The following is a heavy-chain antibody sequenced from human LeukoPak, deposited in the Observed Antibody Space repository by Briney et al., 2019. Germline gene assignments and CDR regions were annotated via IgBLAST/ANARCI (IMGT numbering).Heavy chain of an antibody. Sequence: ASAKVSCKPSGYTFSDYDINRVRQATGQGLDWKGWINPNSGNAGYAQKFQGRVTMTRNTSISTAYMELSSLRSEDTAVYYCARALAWGGSSYSYYYMDVWDKGTTVTVSS. CDR3: ARALAWGGSSYSYYYMDV. J-gene: IGHJ6*03. CDR1: GYTFSDYD. V-gene: IGHV1-8*01. D-gene: IGHD1-26*01. CDR2: INPNSGNA.